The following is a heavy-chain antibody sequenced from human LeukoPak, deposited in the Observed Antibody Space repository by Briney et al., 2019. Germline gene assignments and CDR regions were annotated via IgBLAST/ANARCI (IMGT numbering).Heavy chain of an antibody. CDR1: GFTFSSYA. CDR2: ISGSGGGT. J-gene: IGHJ4*02. V-gene: IGHV3-23*01. CDR3: AKAGWITIFGVVSHFDY. Sequence: GGSLRLSCAASGFTFSSYAMSWVRQAPGKGLEWVSAISGSGGGTYYADSVKGRFTISRDNSKNTLYLQMNSLRAEDTAVYYCAKAGWITIFGVVSHFDYWGQGTLVTVSS. D-gene: IGHD3-3*01.